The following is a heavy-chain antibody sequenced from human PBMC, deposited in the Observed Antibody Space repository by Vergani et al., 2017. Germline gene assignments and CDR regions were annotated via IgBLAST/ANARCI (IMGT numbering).Heavy chain of an antibody. D-gene: IGHD6-19*01. CDR1: GGSFSGYY. V-gene: IGHV4-34*01. Sequence: QVQLQQWGAGLLKPSETLSLTCAVYGGSFSGYYWTWIRQPPGKGLEWIGEITHSGSTNYNPSLKSRVTISVDTSKNQFSLKLSSVTAADAAVYYCARGIAVGFDYWGQGTLVTVSS. CDR3: ARGIAVGFDY. J-gene: IGHJ4*02. CDR2: ITHSGST.